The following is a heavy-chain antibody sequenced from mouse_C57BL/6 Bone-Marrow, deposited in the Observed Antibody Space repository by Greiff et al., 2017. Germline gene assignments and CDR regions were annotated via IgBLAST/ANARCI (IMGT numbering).Heavy chain of an antibody. J-gene: IGHJ2*01. Sequence: DVMLVESGGGLVKPGGSLKLSCAASGFTFSSYAMSWVRQTPEKRLEWVATLSDGGSYTYYPDNVKGRFTISRDNAKNNLYLQMRHLKSEDTAMYYCARDGGYLYYFDYWGQGTTLTVSS. CDR3: ARDGGYLYYFDY. CDR2: LSDGGSYT. V-gene: IGHV5-4*01. D-gene: IGHD1-1*02. CDR1: GFTFSSYA.